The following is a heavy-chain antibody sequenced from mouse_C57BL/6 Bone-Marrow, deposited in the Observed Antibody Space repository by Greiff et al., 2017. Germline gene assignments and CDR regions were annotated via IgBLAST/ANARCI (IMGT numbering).Heavy chain of an antibody. CDR1: GYTFTSYG. Sequence: QVQLKQSGAELARPGASVKLSCKASGYTFTSYGISWVKQRTGQGLEWIGEIYPRSGNTYYNEKFKGKATLTADKSSSTAYMELRSLTSEDSAVYFCAITTVVATGYFDVWGTGTTVTVSS. CDR3: AITTVVATGYFDV. J-gene: IGHJ1*03. V-gene: IGHV1-81*01. D-gene: IGHD1-1*01. CDR2: IYPRSGNT.